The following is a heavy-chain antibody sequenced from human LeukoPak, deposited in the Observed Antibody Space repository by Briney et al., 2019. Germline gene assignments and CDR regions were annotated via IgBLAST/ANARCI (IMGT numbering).Heavy chain of an antibody. D-gene: IGHD3-10*01. CDR3: ARGESRGSGSYLCRY. Sequence: GASVKVSCKASGGTFSSYAISWVRQAPGQGLEWMGGIIPIFGTANYAQKFQGRVTITADESTSTAYMELSSLRSEDTAVYYCARGESRGSGSYLCRYWGQGTLVTVSS. J-gene: IGHJ4*02. CDR1: GGTFSSYA. CDR2: IIPIFGTA. V-gene: IGHV1-69*13.